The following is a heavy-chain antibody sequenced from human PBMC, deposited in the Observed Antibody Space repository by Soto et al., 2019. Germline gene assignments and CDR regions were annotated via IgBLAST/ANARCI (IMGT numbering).Heavy chain of an antibody. CDR1: GFTFNNYG. J-gene: IGHJ5*02. CDR2: IWYDGSNK. CDR3: ARDGSRSLYNWFDP. V-gene: IGHV3-33*01. D-gene: IGHD6-13*01. Sequence: QVQLVESGGGVVQPGRSLRLSCAASGFTFNNYGMHWVRQAPGKGLEWVAVIWYDGSNKYYADSVKGRFTISRDNSKNQLYLQKNSLRGEATAVYYCARDGSRSLYNWFDPWGQGTLVTVSS.